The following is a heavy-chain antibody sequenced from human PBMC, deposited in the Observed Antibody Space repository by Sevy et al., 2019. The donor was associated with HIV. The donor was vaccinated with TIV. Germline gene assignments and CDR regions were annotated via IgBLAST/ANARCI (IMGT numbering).Heavy chain of an antibody. CDR3: ARGSGGYDEGYFDY. D-gene: IGHD5-12*01. CDR1: GFTVSSNY. J-gene: IGHJ4*02. V-gene: IGHV3-53*01. Sequence: GGSLRLSCAASGFTVSSNYMSWVRQAPGKGLEWVSIISSGGSIYYAESVTGRFTISRDNSKNTLYLQMNSLRAEDTAMYYCARGSGGYDEGYFDYWGQGTLVTVSS. CDR2: ISSGGSI.